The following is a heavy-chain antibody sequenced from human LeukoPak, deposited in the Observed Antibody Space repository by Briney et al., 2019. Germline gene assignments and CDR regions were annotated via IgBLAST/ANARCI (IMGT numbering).Heavy chain of an antibody. V-gene: IGHV4-38-2*01. CDR1: GYSISSGYY. J-gene: IGHJ5*02. CDR3: ARAYHSSWYLNWFDP. Sequence: SETLSLTCAVSGYSISSGYYWGWIRQPPRKGLEWIGSIYHNGNTYYNPSLKSRVTISVDTSKNEFSLKLSSMTAADTAVYYCARAYHSSWYLNWFDPWGQGTLVTVSS. CDR2: IYHNGNT. D-gene: IGHD6-13*01.